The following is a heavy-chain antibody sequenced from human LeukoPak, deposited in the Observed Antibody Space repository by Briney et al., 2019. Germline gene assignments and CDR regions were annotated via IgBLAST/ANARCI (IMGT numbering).Heavy chain of an antibody. CDR1: GFTFSSYW. J-gene: IGHJ4*02. V-gene: IGHV3-74*01. CDR3: ARVRGGYYFDY. Sequence: GGSLRLSCAASGFTFSSYWMHWVRQAPGKGLVWVSRINSDGSSTSYADSVKGRFTISRDNAKNTLYLQMNSLRAEDTAVYYCARVRGGYYFDYWGQGTLVTVSS. D-gene: IGHD6-25*01. CDR2: INSDGSST.